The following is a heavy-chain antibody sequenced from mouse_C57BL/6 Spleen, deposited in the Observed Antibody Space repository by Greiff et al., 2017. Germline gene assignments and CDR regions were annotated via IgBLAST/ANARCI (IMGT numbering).Heavy chain of an antibody. D-gene: IGHD2-3*01. CDR3: EGGYYGY. V-gene: IGHV14-4*01. CDR2: IDPENGDT. J-gene: IGHJ2*01. CDR1: GFNIKDDY. Sequence: VQLQQSGAELVRPGASVKLSCTASGFNIKDDYMHWVKQRPEQGLEWIGWIDPENGDTEYASKFQGKATITADPSANTAYLQLSSLTSEDTAVYYCEGGYYGYWGQGTTLTVSS.